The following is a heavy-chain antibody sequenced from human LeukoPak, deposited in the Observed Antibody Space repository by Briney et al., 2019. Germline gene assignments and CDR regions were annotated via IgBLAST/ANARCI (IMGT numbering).Heavy chain of an antibody. CDR1: GFTFSSYA. V-gene: IGHV3-23*01. CDR3: AKDPLVDSKVVVAAKRLADFDY. CDR2: ISGSGGST. J-gene: IGHJ4*02. Sequence: GGSLRLSCAASGFTFSSYAMSWVRQAPGKGLEWVSAISGSGGSTYYADSVKGRFTISRGNSKNTLYLQMNSLRAEDTAVYYCAKDPLVDSKVVVAAKRLADFDYWGQGTLVTVSS. D-gene: IGHD2-15*01.